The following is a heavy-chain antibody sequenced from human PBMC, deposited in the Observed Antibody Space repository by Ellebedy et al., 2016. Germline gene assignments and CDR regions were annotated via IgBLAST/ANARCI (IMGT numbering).Heavy chain of an antibody. V-gene: IGHV3-74*01. Sequence: GGSLRLSCAASGFAFSNFWLHWVRQAPGKGLVWVSDINDDGSSTSYADSVKGRFTISRDNAKNRLYLQMNSLRDDETAIYYCVTSSRYRSFWNDDHKGGSDYFDSWGQGTLVTVSS. CDR2: INDDGSST. D-gene: IGHD6-19*01. CDR1: GFAFSNFW. J-gene: IGHJ4*02. CDR3: VTSSRYRSFWNDDHKGGSDYFDS.